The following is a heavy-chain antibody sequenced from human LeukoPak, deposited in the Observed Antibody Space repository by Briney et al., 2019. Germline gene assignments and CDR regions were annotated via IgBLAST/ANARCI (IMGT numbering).Heavy chain of an antibody. CDR3: AIDRLYYDSTPGNY. J-gene: IGHJ4*02. Sequence: GGSLRLSCAASGFTFDDYGMSWVRQAPGKGLEWVSGINWNGGSTGYADSVKGRFTISRDNAKNSLYLQMNSLRAEDTALYYCAIDRLYYDSTPGNYWGQGTLVTVSS. CDR1: GFTFDDYG. D-gene: IGHD3-22*01. V-gene: IGHV3-20*04. CDR2: INWNGGST.